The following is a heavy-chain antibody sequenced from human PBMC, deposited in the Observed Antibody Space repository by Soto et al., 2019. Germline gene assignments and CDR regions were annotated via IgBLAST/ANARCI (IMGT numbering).Heavy chain of an antibody. V-gene: IGHV3-11*06. CDR2: ISSSSSYT. CDR3: ARREVAAGVDY. D-gene: IGHD2-15*01. J-gene: IGHJ4*02. CDR1: GFTFSDYY. Sequence: PGGSLRLSCAASGFTFSDYYMSWIRQAPGKGLEWVSYISSSSSYTNYADSVKGRFTISRDNAKNSLYLQMNSLRAEDTAVYYCARREVAAGVDYWGQGTLVTVSS.